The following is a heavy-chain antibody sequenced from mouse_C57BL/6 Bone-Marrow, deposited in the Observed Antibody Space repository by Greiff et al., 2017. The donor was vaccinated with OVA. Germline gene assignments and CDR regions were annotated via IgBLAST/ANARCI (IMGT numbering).Heavy chain of an antibody. Sequence: EVKLVESGGDLVKPGGSLTLSCAASGFTFSSYGMSWVRQTPDKRLEWVATICSGGSYTYYPASVKGRFTISRDNATNPLYLQMRSLKSDDAAVYYCARRISNWYFNVWGTGTTVTVSS. D-gene: IGHD6-2*01. V-gene: IGHV5-6*02. CDR2: ICSGGSYT. J-gene: IGHJ1*03. CDR3: ARRISNWYFNV. CDR1: GFTFSSYG.